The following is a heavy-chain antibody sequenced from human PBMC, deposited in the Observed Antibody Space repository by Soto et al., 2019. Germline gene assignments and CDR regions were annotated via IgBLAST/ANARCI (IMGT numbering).Heavy chain of an antibody. J-gene: IGHJ2*01. CDR3: ARDVSGGTYPWFFDL. CDR1: GYTSSIYG. CDR2: ISGHNGNI. V-gene: IGHV1-18*04. D-gene: IGHD1-26*01. Sequence: QGQLVQSGAEVKKPGASVNVSCKASGYTSSIYGISWVRQAPGQGLEWMAWISGHNGNIKYAQKFQGRVTVATDTTTTGAYMELRSLRSDDTAVYYCARDVSGGTYPWFFDLWGRGTLVTVSS.